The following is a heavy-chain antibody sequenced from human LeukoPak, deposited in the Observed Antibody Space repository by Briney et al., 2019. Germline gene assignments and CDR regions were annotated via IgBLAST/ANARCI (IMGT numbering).Heavy chain of an antibody. CDR1: GYTFTGYY. V-gene: IGHV1-2*02. CDR3: ARNFGMKGFDP. D-gene: IGHD3-3*01. CDR2: INSDSGFT. Sequence: ASVKVSCKASGYTFTGYYMNWVRQAPGQGLEWMGWINSDSGFTKYAQKFQGRVTMTRDTSITTVYMDLTRLTSDDTAVYYCARNFGMKGFDPWGQGPLVTVSS. J-gene: IGHJ5*02.